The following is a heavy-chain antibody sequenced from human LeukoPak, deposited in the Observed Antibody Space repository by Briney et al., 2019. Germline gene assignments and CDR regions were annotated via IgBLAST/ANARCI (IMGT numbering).Heavy chain of an antibody. CDR2: IYSGGST. CDR3: ARNRNDYGDYVYDY. CDR1: GFTVSSNY. D-gene: IGHD4-17*01. Sequence: GGSLRLSCAASGFTVSSNYMSWVRQAPGKGLEWVSVIYSGGSTYYADSVKGRFTISRDNAKNSLYLQMNSLRAEDTAVYYCARNRNDYGDYVYDYWGQGTLVTVSS. V-gene: IGHV3-66*01. J-gene: IGHJ4*02.